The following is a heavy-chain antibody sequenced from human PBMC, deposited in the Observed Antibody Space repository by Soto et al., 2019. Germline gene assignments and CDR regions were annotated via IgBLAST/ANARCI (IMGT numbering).Heavy chain of an antibody. J-gene: IGHJ5*02. D-gene: IGHD1-26*01. CDR2: IYYSGST. CDR1: GGSISSYY. Sequence: PSETLSLTCTVSGGSISSYYWSWIRQPPGKGLEWIGYIYYSGSTNYNPSLKSRVTISVDTSKNQFSLKLSSVTAADTAVYYCARAIIVGATIWFDPWGQGTLVTVSS. V-gene: IGHV4-59*01. CDR3: ARAIIVGATIWFDP.